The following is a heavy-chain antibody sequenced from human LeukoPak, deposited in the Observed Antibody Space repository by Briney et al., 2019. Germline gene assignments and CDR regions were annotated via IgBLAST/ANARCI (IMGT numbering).Heavy chain of an antibody. V-gene: IGHV3-74*01. CDR2: INSDGSST. D-gene: IGHD1-26*01. CDR1: GLTFSSYW. CDR3: ARAPKQGGTYWNYFDY. J-gene: IGHJ4*02. Sequence: GGSLRLSCAASGLTFSSYWMHWVRQAPGKGPVWVSRINSDGSSTYYADSVKGRFTISRDNAKNTLYLQMNSLRAEDTAVYYCARAPKQGGTYWNYFDYWGQGALVTVSP.